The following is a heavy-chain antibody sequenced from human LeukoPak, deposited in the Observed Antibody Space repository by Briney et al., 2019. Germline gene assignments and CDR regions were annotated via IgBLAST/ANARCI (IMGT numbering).Heavy chain of an antibody. D-gene: IGHD3-10*01. V-gene: IGHV4-59*12. CDR2: IYYSGST. J-gene: IGHJ5*02. CDR1: GCSISSYY. Sequence: SETLSLTCTVSGCSISSYYWSWIRQPPGKGLEWIGYIYYSGSTNYNPSLKSRVTISVDTSKNQFSLKLNSVTAADTAVYYCARDPMDDNWFDPWGQGTLVTVSS. CDR3: ARDPMDDNWFDP.